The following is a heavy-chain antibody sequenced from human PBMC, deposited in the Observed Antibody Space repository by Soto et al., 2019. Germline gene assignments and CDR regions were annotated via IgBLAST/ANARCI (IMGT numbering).Heavy chain of an antibody. CDR3: ARGVGNYPWSFNS. Sequence: SETLSLTCTVSGGSISDYFWSWIRQPPGKGLEWIGYVYYTGNTNSIPSLKSRVTISVDTSKNQFSLELRSVTAADTAVYYCARGVGNYPWSFNSWGQGTLVTVSS. D-gene: IGHD3-16*02. J-gene: IGHJ4*02. CDR1: GGSISDYF. V-gene: IGHV4-59*01. CDR2: VYYTGNT.